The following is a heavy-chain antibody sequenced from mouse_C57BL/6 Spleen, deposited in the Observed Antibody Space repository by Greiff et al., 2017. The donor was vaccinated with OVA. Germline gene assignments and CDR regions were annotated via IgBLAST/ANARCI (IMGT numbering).Heavy chain of an antibody. CDR3: AYYYGSSLYYFDY. CDR2: IHPNSGST. V-gene: IGHV1-64*01. D-gene: IGHD1-1*01. Sequence: VQLQQSGAELVKPGASVKLSCKASGYTFTSYWMHWVKQRPGQGLEWIGMIHPNSGSTNYNEKFKSKATLTVDKSSSTAYMQLSSLTSEDSAVYYCAYYYGSSLYYFDYWGQGTTLTVSS. CDR1: GYTFTSYW. J-gene: IGHJ2*01.